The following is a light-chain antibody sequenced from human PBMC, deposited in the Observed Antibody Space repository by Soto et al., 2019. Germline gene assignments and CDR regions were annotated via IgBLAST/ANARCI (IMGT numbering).Light chain of an antibody. CDR2: GAS. V-gene: IGKV3-15*01. J-gene: IGKJ2*01. Sequence: EIVMTQSPATLYVSPGERTTLSCRASQSVSSNLAWYQLKPGQAPRLLNHGASTRATGIPARFSGSGSGTEFTLITSCLQFEDVALYYSQQYNSCPPYTFGQGTKLVIK. CDR1: QSVSSN. CDR3: QQYNSCPPYT.